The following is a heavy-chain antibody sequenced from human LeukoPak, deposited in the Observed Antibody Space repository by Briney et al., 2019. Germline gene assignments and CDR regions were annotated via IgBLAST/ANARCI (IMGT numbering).Heavy chain of an antibody. CDR2: INPNSGGT. CDR1: GYTFTGYY. D-gene: IGHD3-22*01. CDR3: AGRGDYYDSSGYYQN. Sequence: ASVMVSCKASGYTFTGYYMHWVRQAPGQGLEWMGWINPNSGGTNYAQKFQGRVTMTRDTSISTAYMELNRLRSDDTAVYYCAGRGDYYDSSGYYQNWGQGTLVTVSS. J-gene: IGHJ4*02. V-gene: IGHV1-2*02.